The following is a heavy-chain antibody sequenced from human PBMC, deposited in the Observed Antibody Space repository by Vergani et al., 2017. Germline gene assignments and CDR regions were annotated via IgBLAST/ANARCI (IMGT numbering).Heavy chain of an antibody. J-gene: IGHJ6*02. CDR2: ISGSGGST. CDR1: GGTFNHYA. D-gene: IGHD5-12*01. CDR3: AKANPRNSGYDYLYYYHAMDV. V-gene: IGHV3-23*04. Sequence: VQLVQSGAEVKKPGSSVKVSCKASGGTFNHYAMNWVRQAPGKGLEWVSGISGSGGSTYYAGSVKGRFTISRDSSKNTLYLQMNSLSAGDTAVYYCAKANPRNSGYDYLYYYHAMDVWGQGTTVTVSS.